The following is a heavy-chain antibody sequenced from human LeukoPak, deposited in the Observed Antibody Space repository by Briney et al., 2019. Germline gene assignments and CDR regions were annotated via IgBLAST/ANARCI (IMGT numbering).Heavy chain of an antibody. CDR2: MSYSGHT. CDR3: ARDRDVDDFDS. J-gene: IGHJ4*01. V-gene: IGHV4-39*07. D-gene: IGHD2-15*01. CDR1: GDSIGRINYY. Sequence: PSETLSLTCTISGDSIGRINYYWGWLGQPPGKGLEWIVSMSYSGHTHYNPSLKSRVTTSIDTSNNQLSLNLKSVTAADTAVYYCARDRDVDDFDSWGHGTLVTVSS.